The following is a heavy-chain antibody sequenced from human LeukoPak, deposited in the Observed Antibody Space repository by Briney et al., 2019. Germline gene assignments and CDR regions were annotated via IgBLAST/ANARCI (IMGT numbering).Heavy chain of an antibody. J-gene: IGHJ4*02. CDR1: GFTFSSFD. Sequence: GSSLRLSCAASGFTFSSFDMHWVRQAPGKGLEWVAVISYDGSNKFYADSVKGRFTISRDNSKNTLHLQMNSLRAEDTDVYYCARGGCSGGSCYDFDYWGQGTLVTVSS. V-gene: IGHV3-30-3*01. CDR2: ISYDGSNK. D-gene: IGHD2-15*01. CDR3: ARGGCSGGSCYDFDY.